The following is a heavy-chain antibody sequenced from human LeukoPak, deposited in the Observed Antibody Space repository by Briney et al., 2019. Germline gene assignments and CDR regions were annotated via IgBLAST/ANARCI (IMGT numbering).Heavy chain of an antibody. J-gene: IGHJ4*02. CDR1: GYSFTTYY. D-gene: IGHD4-23*01. Sequence: ASVKVSCKASGYSFTTYYMHWMRQAPGQGLEWMGTMNPRGGSTNYAQKFQGRVTMIRDPSTSTVYMELSSLRFEDTAVYYCARVDDYGGNSVGYWGQGSMVTVSS. CDR2: MNPRGGST. CDR3: ARVDDYGGNSVGY. V-gene: IGHV1-46*01.